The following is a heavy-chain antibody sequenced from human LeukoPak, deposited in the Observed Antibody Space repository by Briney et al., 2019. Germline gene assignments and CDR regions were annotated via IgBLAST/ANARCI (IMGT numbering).Heavy chain of an antibody. J-gene: IGHJ4*02. CDR3: ASYKGIAALDY. CDR1: GGSFSGYY. Sequence: ASETPSLTCAVYGGSFSGYYWSWIRQPPGKGLEWIGEINHSGSTNYNPSLKSRVTISVDTSKNQFSLKLSSVTAADTAVYYCASYKGIAALDYWGQGTLVTVSS. D-gene: IGHD3-10*01. CDR2: INHSGST. V-gene: IGHV4-34*01.